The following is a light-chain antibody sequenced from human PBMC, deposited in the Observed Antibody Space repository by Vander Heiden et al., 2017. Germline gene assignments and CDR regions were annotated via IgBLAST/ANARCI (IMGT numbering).Light chain of an antibody. CDR3: QHLNGYPLS. J-gene: IGKJ4*01. CDR1: QRISSS. V-gene: IGKV1-9*01. CDR2: AAS. Sequence: DIQLTQSPSFLSASVGDRVTITCRASQRISSSLAWYQQKPEKAPRLLIYAASTLQSGVPSRFSGSGSGTEFTLTISSLQPEDFATYYCQHLNGYPLSFGGGTKVEIK.